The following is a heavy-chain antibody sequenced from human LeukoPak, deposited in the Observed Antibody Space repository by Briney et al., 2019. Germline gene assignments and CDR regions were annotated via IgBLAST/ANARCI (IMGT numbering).Heavy chain of an antibody. CDR2: ISYDGSNK. J-gene: IGHJ5*02. V-gene: IGHV3-30*18. Sequence: GGSLRLSCAASGFTFSSYGMHWVRQAPGKGLEWVAVISYDGSNKYYADSVKGRFTISRDNSKNTLYLQMNSLRAEDTAVYYCAKDPDGVWGPPYNWFDPWGQGTLVTVSS. CDR1: GFTFSSYG. D-gene: IGHD3-16*01. CDR3: AKDPDGVWGPPYNWFDP.